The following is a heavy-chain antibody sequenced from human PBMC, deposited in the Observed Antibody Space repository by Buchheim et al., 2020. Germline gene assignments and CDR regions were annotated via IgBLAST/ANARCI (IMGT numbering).Heavy chain of an antibody. CDR3: ARGTNWFDP. CDR2: MSPDSGKT. CDR1: GYTFINFD. J-gene: IGHJ5*02. Sequence: QVQLVQSGAEVKKPGASVKVSCKASGYTFINFDINWVRQATGQGLEWMGLMSPDSGKTAYAQRFRGRVTMTGNTSMSTAYLQLNSLRSEDTAVYYCARGTNWFDPWGQGTL. V-gene: IGHV1-8*01.